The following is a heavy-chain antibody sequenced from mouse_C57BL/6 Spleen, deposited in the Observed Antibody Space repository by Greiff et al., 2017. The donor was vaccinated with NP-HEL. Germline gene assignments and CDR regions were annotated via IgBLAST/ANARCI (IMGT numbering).Heavy chain of an antibody. CDR3: ARAVGYSWYFDV. D-gene: IGHD1-1*02. CDR1: GYSITSGYY. J-gene: IGHJ1*03. Sequence: EVQLQESGPGLVKPSQSLSLTCSVTGYSITSGYYWNWIRQFPGNKLEWMGYISYDGSNNYNPSLKNRISITRDTSKNQFFLKLNSVTTEDTATYYCARAVGYSWYFDVWGTGTTVTVSS. CDR2: ISYDGSN. V-gene: IGHV3-6*01.